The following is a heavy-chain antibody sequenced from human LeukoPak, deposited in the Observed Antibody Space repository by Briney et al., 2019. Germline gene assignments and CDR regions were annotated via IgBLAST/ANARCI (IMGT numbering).Heavy chain of an antibody. V-gene: IGHV1-18*01. Sequence: GASVKVSCKAFGYTFTSYGISWVRQAPGQGLEWMGWISAYNANTNYAQKFQDRVTLTTDTSTSTAYMELRSLRSDDTAVYYCAREGRPFYYYYMDVWGKGTTVTISS. CDR1: GYTFTSYG. CDR2: ISAYNANT. CDR3: AREGRPFYYYYMDV. D-gene: IGHD3-10*01. J-gene: IGHJ6*03.